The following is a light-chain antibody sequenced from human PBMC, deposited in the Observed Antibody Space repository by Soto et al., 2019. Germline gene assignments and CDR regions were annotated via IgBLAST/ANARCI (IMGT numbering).Light chain of an antibody. CDR3: QQSYSTPLT. V-gene: IGKV1-39*01. CDR2: AAS. J-gene: IGKJ3*01. Sequence: DIPMTQSPSSLSASVGDRVTITCRASQSISSYLNWYQQKPGQAPKLLIYAASSLQSGVPSRFSGSGSGTDFTLTISSLQPEDFATYYCQQSYSTPLTFGPGTKVYVK. CDR1: QSISSY.